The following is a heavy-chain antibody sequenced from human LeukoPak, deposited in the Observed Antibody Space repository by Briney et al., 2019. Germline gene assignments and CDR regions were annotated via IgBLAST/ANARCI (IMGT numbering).Heavy chain of an antibody. CDR1: GGSISSYY. Sequence: SETLSLTCTVSGGSISSYYWSWIRQPPGKGLEWIGYIYYSRSTNYNPSLKSRVTISVDTSKNQFSLKLSSVTAADTAVYYCARYYYDSSGSSPFDYWGQGTLVTVSS. CDR2: IYYSRST. V-gene: IGHV4-59*12. CDR3: ARYYYDSSGSSPFDY. J-gene: IGHJ4*02. D-gene: IGHD3-22*01.